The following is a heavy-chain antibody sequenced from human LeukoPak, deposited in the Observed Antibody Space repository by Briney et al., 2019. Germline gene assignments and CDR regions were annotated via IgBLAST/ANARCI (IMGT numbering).Heavy chain of an antibody. Sequence: PGGSLRLSCAASGFTFSSYAMSWVRQPPGKGLEWVSAISGSGGSTYYADSVKGRFTISRDNSNNRVYLQMNSLRAEDTAVYYCAKVPRYCSSTSCPDFDYWGQGTLVTVSS. V-gene: IGHV3-23*01. CDR2: ISGSGGST. CDR3: AKVPRYCSSTSCPDFDY. D-gene: IGHD2-2*01. J-gene: IGHJ4*02. CDR1: GFTFSSYA.